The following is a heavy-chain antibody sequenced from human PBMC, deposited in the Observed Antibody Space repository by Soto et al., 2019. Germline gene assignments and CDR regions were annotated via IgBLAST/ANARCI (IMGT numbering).Heavy chain of an antibody. CDR1: VYNFTSYA. Sequence: HVQLWQSGAEVKKPGDSVQVSCKTSVYNFTSYAMHWVRQAPGQRLEWMGWINAGNGNTKYSQKFQGRVTITIDTSASTAYMELSSLRSEDTAIYYCARDLGGWPDYWGQGTLVTVSS. V-gene: IGHV1-3*01. CDR3: ARDLGGWPDY. J-gene: IGHJ4*02. D-gene: IGHD6-19*01. CDR2: INAGNGNT.